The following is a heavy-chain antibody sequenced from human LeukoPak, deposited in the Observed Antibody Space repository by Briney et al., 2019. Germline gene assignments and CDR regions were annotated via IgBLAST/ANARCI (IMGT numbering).Heavy chain of an antibody. J-gene: IGHJ4*02. CDR1: GDSIGSSNW. Sequence: GTLSLTCAVSGDSIGSSNWWSWVRQAPGKGLEWVANIKQDGSEKYYVDSVKGRFTISRDNAKNSLYLQMNSLRAEDTAVYYCARGDTADYWGQGTLVTVSS. D-gene: IGHD2-21*02. V-gene: IGHV3-7*01. CDR3: ARGDTADY. CDR2: IKQDGSEK.